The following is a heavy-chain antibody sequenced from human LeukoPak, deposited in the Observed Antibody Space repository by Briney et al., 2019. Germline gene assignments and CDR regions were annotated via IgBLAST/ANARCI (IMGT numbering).Heavy chain of an antibody. CDR1: GYSFTSFW. V-gene: IGHV5-10-1*01. D-gene: IGHD1-1*01. CDR2: IDPSDSYT. J-gene: IGHJ4*02. CDR3: ARHNWNDPSGLGY. Sequence: GESLKISCKGSGYSFTSFWISWVRQMPGKGLEWMGRIDPSDSYTNYSPSFQGHVTISADKSISTAYLQWSSLKASDTAMYYCARHNWNDPSGLGYWGQGTLVTVSS.